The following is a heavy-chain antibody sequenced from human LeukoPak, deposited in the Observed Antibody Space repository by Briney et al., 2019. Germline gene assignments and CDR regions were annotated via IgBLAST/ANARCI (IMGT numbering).Heavy chain of an antibody. J-gene: IGHJ5*02. D-gene: IGHD3-10*01. CDR1: GGSFSGYY. V-gene: IGHV4-34*01. Sequence: KPSETLSLTCAVYGGSFSGYYWSWIRQPPGKGLEWIGEINHSGSTKYNPSLKSRVTISVDTSKNQFSLKLSSVTAADTAVYYCARARLWFGETPRWFDPWGQGTLVTVSS. CDR3: ARARLWFGETPRWFDP. CDR2: INHSGST.